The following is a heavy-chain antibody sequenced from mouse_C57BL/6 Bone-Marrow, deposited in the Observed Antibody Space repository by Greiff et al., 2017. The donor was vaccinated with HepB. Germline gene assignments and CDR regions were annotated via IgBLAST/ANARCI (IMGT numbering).Heavy chain of an antibody. CDR2: IWSDGST. J-gene: IGHJ3*01. CDR3: GRHGYGNYEFAY. V-gene: IGHV2-6-1*01. D-gene: IGHD2-10*02. CDR1: GFSLTSYG. Sequence: VKLVESGPGLVAPSQSLSITCTVSGFSLTSYGVHWVRQPPGQGLEWLVVIWSDGSTTYNSALKSRLSISKDNSKSHVFLKMNSLQTDDTAMYYCGRHGYGNYEFAYWGQGTLVTVSA.